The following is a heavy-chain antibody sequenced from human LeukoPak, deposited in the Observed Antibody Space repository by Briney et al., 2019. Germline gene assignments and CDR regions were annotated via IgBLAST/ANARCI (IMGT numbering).Heavy chain of an antibody. CDR3: ARLYSGYASN. CDR1: GGSISSSSYY. D-gene: IGHD5-12*01. J-gene: IGHJ4*02. V-gene: IGHV4-39*01. CDR2: IYYNGST. Sequence: SETLSLTCTVSGGSISSSSYYWGWIRQPPGKGLEWIGSIYYNGSTYYNPSLKSRVTISVDTSKNQFSLKLSSVTAADTAVYYCARLYSGYASNWGQGTLVTVSS.